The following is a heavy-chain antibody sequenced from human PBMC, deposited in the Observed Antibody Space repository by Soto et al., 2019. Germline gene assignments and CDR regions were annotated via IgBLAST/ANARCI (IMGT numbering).Heavy chain of an antibody. D-gene: IGHD6-13*01. V-gene: IGHV4-34*01. CDR2: INHSGST. CDR1: GGSFSGYY. Sequence: SETLSLTCAVYGGSFSGYYWSWIRQPPGKGLEWIGEINHSGSTNYNPSLKSRVTISVDTSKNQFSLKLSSVTAADTAVYYCARGSGLRGQQLVRRGRYYFDYWGQGTLVTVSS. J-gene: IGHJ4*02. CDR3: ARGSGLRGQQLVRRGRYYFDY.